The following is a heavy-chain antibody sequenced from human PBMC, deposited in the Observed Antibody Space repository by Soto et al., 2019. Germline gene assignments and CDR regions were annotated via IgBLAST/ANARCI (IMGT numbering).Heavy chain of an antibody. CDR3: ARGGGSYYATGNFDY. CDR1: GGSISSGGYY. CDR2: IYYSGST. J-gene: IGHJ4*02. V-gene: IGHV4-31*03. D-gene: IGHD1-26*01. Sequence: QVQLQESGPGLVKPSQTLSLTCTVSGGSISSGGYYWSWIRQHPGKGLEWIGYIYYSGSTYYNPSLKSRVTIAVDTSKNPFALKLSSVTAADTAVYYCARGGGSYYATGNFDYWGQGTLVTVSS.